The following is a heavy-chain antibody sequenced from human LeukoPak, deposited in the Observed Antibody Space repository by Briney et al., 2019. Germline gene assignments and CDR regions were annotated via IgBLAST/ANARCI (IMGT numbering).Heavy chain of an antibody. CDR2: IIPILGIA. D-gene: IGHD6-13*01. Sequence: GASVKVSCKTSGDTFTRYAFSWVRQAPGQGLEWMGRIIPILGIANYAQKFQGRVTITADKSTSTAYMELSSLRSEDTAVYYCARGTPTLAAAPAYWGQGTLVTVSS. J-gene: IGHJ4*02. V-gene: IGHV1-69*04. CDR3: ARGTPTLAAAPAY. CDR1: GDTFTRYA.